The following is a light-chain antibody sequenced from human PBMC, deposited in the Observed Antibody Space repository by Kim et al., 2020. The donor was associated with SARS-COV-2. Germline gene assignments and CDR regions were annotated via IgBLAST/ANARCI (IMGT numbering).Light chain of an antibody. V-gene: IGKV1-33*01. CDR1: QDISNY. Sequence: DIQMTQSPSSLSASMGDRVTITCRASQDISNYLNWYQQKPGKAPNLLIYDASNLQTGVPSRFSGSGSGTDFTFTIRSLQPEDIATYYCQHYDTFRLTFGGGTKVDIK. J-gene: IGKJ4*01. CDR3: QHYDTFRLT. CDR2: DAS.